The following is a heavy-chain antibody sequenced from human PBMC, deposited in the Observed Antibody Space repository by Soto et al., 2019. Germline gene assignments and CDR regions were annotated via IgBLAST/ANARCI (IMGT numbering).Heavy chain of an antibody. V-gene: IGHV1-69*01. CDR2: LIPIFGAA. CDR1: GGTFTNSV. J-gene: IGHJ5*02. Sequence: QVQLVQSGAEVRKPGSSVKVSCKISGGTFTNSVISWLRQAPGQGLEWMGGLIPIFGAANLAQKFQGRVTITADESTSTVNMELSSLTAEDTAVYYCARGRSSPNFDTWGQGTLVTVSS. CDR3: ARGRSSPNFDT. D-gene: IGHD6-6*01.